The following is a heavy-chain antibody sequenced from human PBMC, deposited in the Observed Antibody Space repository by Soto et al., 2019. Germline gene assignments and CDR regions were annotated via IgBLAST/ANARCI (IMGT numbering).Heavy chain of an antibody. V-gene: IGHV5-51*01. D-gene: IGHD2-15*01. CDR2: IYPGDSDT. J-gene: IGHJ5*02. Sequence: PGESLKISCKGSGYSFTSYWIGWVRQMPGKGLEWMGIIYPGDSDTRYSPSFQGQVTISADKSISTAYLQWSSLKASDTAMYYCARGHRVYCSGGSCYKGAFDPWGQGTLVTVSS. CDR3: ARGHRVYCSGGSCYKGAFDP. CDR1: GYSFTSYW.